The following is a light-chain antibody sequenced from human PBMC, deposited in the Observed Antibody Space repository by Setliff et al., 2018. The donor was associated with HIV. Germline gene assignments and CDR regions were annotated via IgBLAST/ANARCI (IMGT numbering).Light chain of an antibody. Sequence: VLTQPPSTSGTPGQRVTISCSGSSSNIGINSVTWYQHLPGTAPKLLIYSTNQRPSGVPDRFSGSKSGTSASLAISGLHSEDEADYYCAAWDDSLNEPFYVFGTGTKV. CDR2: STN. V-gene: IGLV1-44*01. CDR1: SSNIGINS. CDR3: AAWDDSLNEPFYV. J-gene: IGLJ1*01.